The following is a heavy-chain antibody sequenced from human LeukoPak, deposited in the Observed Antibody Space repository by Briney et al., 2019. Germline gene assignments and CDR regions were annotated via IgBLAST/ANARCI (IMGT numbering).Heavy chain of an antibody. CDR2: IYTSEST. D-gene: IGHD3-10*01. CDR1: GGSIRSYY. CDR3: ARDRGSGIALDAFDI. J-gene: IGHJ3*02. Sequence: SETLSLTCTVPGGSIRSYYWSWFRQPAGKGLEWIGRIYTSESTNYKPSLKSRVTMSVDTSKNQFSLKLSSVTAADTAVYYCARDRGSGIALDAFDIWGQGTMVTGSS. V-gene: IGHV4-4*07.